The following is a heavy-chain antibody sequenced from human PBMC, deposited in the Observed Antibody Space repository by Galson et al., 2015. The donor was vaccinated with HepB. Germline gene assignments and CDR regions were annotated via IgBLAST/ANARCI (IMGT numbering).Heavy chain of an antibody. V-gene: IGHV3-21*01. CDR3: ARQPHLDTIFDGFNL. J-gene: IGHJ3*01. D-gene: IGHD3-3*02. CDR2: ISENSNYI. CDR1: GFNFSSYI. Sequence: SLRLSCAGSGFNFSSYIMNWVRQAPGKGLEWVSSISENSNYIYYADSVKGRFTVSRGNAENSLFLQMSSLKAEDTALYYCARQPHLDTIFDGFNLRGQGTLVAVSS.